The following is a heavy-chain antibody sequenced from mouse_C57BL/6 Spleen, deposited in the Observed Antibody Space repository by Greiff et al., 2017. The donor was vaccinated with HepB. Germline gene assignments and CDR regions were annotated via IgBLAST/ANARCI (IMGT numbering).Heavy chain of an antibody. CDR2: IYPRSGNT. D-gene: IGHD3-2*02. J-gene: IGHJ2*01. CDR3: ARCHSSGYADY. V-gene: IGHV1-81*01. Sequence: QVQLKQSGAELARPGASVKLSCKASGYTFTSYGISWVKQRTGQGLEWIGEIYPRSGNTYYNEKFKGKATLTADKSSSTAYMELRSLTSEDSAVYFCARCHSSGYADYWGQGTTLTVSS. CDR1: GYTFTSYG.